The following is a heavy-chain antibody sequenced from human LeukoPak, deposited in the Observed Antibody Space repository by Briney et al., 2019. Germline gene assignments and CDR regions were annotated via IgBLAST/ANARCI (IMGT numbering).Heavy chain of an antibody. CDR2: INPTGDST. D-gene: IGHD3-10*01. J-gene: IGHJ4*02. CDR1: GYTFSSYY. Sequence: ASVKVSFKASGYTFSSYYMHWVRQAPGQGLEWVGLINPTGDSTNYAQNFRGRVTMTRDTSISTAYMDLSRLRSDDTAVYYCAREDYYGSGSSNFDYWGQGTLVTVSS. V-gene: IGHV1-46*01. CDR3: AREDYYGSGSSNFDY.